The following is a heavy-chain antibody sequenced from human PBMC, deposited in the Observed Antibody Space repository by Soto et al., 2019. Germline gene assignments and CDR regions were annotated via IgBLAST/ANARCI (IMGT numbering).Heavy chain of an antibody. J-gene: IGHJ4*02. V-gene: IGHV3-23*01. CDR1: GVTCSSYA. CDR3: AKDDTGVVVTFLFDY. CDR2: ISGSGGST. Sequence: GVSLRLPCAASGVTCSSYAMSVVRQAPPKGLEWVSAISGSGGSTYYADCVKGRFTISRDNSKKTLYLQMNSLIAEDTAVYYCAKDDTGVVVTFLFDYWGQGTLVTVSS. D-gene: IGHD3-22*01.